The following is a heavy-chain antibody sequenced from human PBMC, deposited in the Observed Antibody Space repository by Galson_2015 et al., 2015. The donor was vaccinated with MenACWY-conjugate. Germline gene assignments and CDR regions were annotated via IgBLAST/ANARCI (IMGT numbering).Heavy chain of an antibody. CDR3: AKDGRVGTLVRGLTPPPH. J-gene: IGHJ4*02. V-gene: IGHV3-23*01. CDR2: ISGSGGST. CDR1: GFTFSSYA. D-gene: IGHD3-10*01. Sequence: SLRLSCAASGFTFSSYAMSWVRQAPGKGLEWVSTISGSGGSTYYADSAKGRFTISRDNSKNTLYLQMNSLRAEDTAVYYCAKDGRVGTLVRGLTPPPHWGQGTLVTVSS.